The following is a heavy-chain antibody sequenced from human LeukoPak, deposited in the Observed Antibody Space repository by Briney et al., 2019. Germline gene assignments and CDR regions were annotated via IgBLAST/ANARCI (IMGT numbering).Heavy chain of an antibody. D-gene: IGHD6-25*01. Sequence: ASVKVSCKASGYTLTGYYMHWVRQAPGQGLEWMGWINPNSGGTNYAQKFQGRVTMTRDTSISTAYMELRSLRSDDTAVYYCGRERYSSGPSYMDVWGKGTTVTVS. J-gene: IGHJ6*03. V-gene: IGHV1-2*02. CDR2: INPNSGGT. CDR1: GYTLTGYY. CDR3: GRERYSSGPSYMDV.